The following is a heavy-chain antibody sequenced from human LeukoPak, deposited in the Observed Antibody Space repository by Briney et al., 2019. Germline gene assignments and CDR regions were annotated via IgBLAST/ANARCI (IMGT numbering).Heavy chain of an antibody. V-gene: IGHV3-73*01. J-gene: IGHJ4*02. CDR1: GFTFSDSA. CDR2: IRNKPQSYAT. D-gene: IGHD1-26*01. CDR3: TRVGPSTVVDY. Sequence: PGGSLTLSCAASGFTFSDSAIHWVRQASGKGLEWVGRIRNKPQSYATAYDESLKGRFTISRDDSKNTAYLQMSSLKIEDTAVYYCTRVGPSTVVDYWGQGTPVTVSS.